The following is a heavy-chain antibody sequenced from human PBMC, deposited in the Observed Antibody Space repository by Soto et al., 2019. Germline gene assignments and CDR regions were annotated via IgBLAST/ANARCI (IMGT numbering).Heavy chain of an antibody. D-gene: IGHD6-13*01. CDR2: IYYSGST. J-gene: IGHJ4*02. Sequence: KPSETLSLTCTVSGGSISSYYWSWIRQPPGKGLEWIGYIYYSGSTNYNPSLKSRVTISVDTSKNQFSLELSSVTAADTAVYYCARATSGSSWYYFDYWRQVALFTVSS. CDR3: ARATSGSSWYYFDY. CDR1: GGSISSYY. V-gene: IGHV4-59*01.